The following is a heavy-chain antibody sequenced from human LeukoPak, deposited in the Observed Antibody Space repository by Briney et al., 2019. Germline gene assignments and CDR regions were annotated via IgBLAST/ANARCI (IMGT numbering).Heavy chain of an antibody. V-gene: IGHV3-21*01. CDR2: ISSSSSYI. CDR1: GFTFSSYA. Sequence: GGSLRLSCAASGFTFSSYAMSWVRQAPGKGLEWVSSISSSSSYIYYADSVKGRFTISRDNAKNSLYLQMNSLRAEDTAVYYCARGQLSHDAFDIWGQGTMVTVSS. J-gene: IGHJ3*02. D-gene: IGHD6-13*01. CDR3: ARGQLSHDAFDI.